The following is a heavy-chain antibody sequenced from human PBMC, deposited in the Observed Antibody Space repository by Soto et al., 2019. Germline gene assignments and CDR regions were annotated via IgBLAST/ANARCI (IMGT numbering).Heavy chain of an antibody. J-gene: IGHJ4*01. CDR2: IATTGETT. V-gene: IGHV3-23*01. Sequence: EVQLLESGGGLVQPGGSLRLSCAASGFTFNTYDMSWVRQAPGTGLEWVSSIATTGETTFYADSVRGRFTISRDNSKNTLFLQIKTLRADDTEIYYCVRHWGGWGRGTLVTVSS. D-gene: IGHD2-21*01. CDR3: VRHWGG. CDR1: GFTFNTYD.